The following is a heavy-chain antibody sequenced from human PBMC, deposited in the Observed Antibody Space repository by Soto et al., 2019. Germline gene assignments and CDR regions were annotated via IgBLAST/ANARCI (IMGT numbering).Heavy chain of an antibody. CDR2: IYPSGGS. V-gene: IGHV4-4*07. CDR3: ATGRSDVVPGAMDT. CDR1: GGSFSSYY. J-gene: IGHJ5*02. Sequence: QVQLHESGPGLVKPSETLSLSCTVSGGSFSSYYCNWVRKSAGKGLEWIGRIYPSGGSTYNPSLTSLLTTSVVTSKNRFSLRLTSMTAADTAVYYCATGRSDVVPGAMDTWGQGTLVPVSS. D-gene: IGHD2-2*01.